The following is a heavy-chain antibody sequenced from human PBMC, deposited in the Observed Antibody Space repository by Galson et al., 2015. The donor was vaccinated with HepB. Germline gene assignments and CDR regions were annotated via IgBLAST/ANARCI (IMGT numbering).Heavy chain of an antibody. V-gene: IGHV3-7*03. CDR3: ARGAGWVTDW. Sequence: ASGVTFDHHGLHWGRQAAGMGLDWVAHRKQDGSEEYYEESVKGRFPIARDNAKTSLYLQMNSLRAEDTAVYYCARGAGWVTDWWGQGTLVTVSS. CDR1: GVTFDHHG. CDR2: RKQDGSEE. J-gene: IGHJ4*02. D-gene: IGHD2-21*02.